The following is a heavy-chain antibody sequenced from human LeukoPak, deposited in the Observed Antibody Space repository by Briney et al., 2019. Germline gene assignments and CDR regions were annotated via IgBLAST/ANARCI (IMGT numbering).Heavy chain of an antibody. CDR3: ARVRAPGYSSGWTDYYYYYMDV. J-gene: IGHJ6*03. V-gene: IGHV1-46*01. D-gene: IGHD6-19*01. CDR2: INPTGGST. Sequence: ASVKVSCKASGYTFTSYYMHWVRQAPGQGLEWMGLINPTGGSTGYAQKFQGRVTMTRDMSTSTDYMELSSLRSEDTAIYYCARVRAPGYSSGWTDYYYYYMDVWGKGTTVTVSS. CDR1: GYTFTSYY.